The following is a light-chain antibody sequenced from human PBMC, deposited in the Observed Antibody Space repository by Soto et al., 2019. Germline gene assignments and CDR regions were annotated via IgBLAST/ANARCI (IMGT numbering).Light chain of an antibody. CDR3: SSYAGSSNV. J-gene: IGLJ1*01. CDR2: EVN. V-gene: IGLV2-8*01. Sequence: QSVLTQPPSASGSPGQSFAISCTGASSDVGGYNYVSWYQQHPGKAPKLMIYEVNKRPSGVPDRFSGSKSGNTASLNVSGLQAEDEADYYCSSYAGSSNVFGTGTKVT. CDR1: SSDVGGYNY.